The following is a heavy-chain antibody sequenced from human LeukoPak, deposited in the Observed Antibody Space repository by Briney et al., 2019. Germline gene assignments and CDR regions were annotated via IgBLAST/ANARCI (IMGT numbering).Heavy chain of an antibody. CDR3: ARDTPSNYYDSSGYYRYFDY. J-gene: IGHJ4*02. CDR1: GGSISSGDYY. D-gene: IGHD3-22*01. V-gene: IGHV4-30-4*01. CDR2: IYYSGST. Sequence: SETLSLTCTVSGGSISSGDYYWSWIRQPPGKGLEWIGYIYYSGSTYYNPSLKSRVTISVDTSKNQFSLKLSSVTAADTAVYYCARDTPSNYYDSSGYYRYFDYWGQGTLVTVSS.